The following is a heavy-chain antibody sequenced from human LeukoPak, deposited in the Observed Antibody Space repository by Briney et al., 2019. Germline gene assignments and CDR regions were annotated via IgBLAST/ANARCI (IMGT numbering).Heavy chain of an antibody. Sequence: PSETLSLTCTVSGGSISSYYWSWIRQPPGKGLEWIGYIYYSGSTNYNPSLKGRVTISVDTSKNQFSLKLSSVTAADTAVYYCARDRLDRGFDYWGQGTLVTVSS. CDR3: ARDRLDRGFDY. D-gene: IGHD6-19*01. V-gene: IGHV4-59*01. J-gene: IGHJ4*02. CDR1: GGSISSYY. CDR2: IYYSGST.